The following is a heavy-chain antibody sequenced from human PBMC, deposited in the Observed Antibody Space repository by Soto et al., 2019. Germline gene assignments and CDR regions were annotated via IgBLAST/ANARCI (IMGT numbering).Heavy chain of an antibody. J-gene: IGHJ4*02. V-gene: IGHV1-69*13. CDR1: GGTFSSYA. D-gene: IGHD3-22*01. CDR2: IIPIFGTA. CDR3: ARGYYDSSGYYYQFDY. Sequence: ASVKVSCKASGGTFSSYAISWVRQAPGQGLEWMGGIIPIFGTANYAQKFQGRVTITADESTSTAYMELSSLRSEDTAVYYCARGYYDSSGYYYQFDYWGQGTLVTVSS.